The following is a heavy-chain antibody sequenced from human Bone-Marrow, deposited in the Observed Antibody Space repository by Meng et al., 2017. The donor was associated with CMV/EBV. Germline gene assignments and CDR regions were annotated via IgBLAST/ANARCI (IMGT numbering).Heavy chain of an antibody. CDR1: GFTFSSYA. CDR2: ISSSSTFI. V-gene: IGHV3-21*01. J-gene: IGHJ4*02. Sequence: LSLTCAAFGFTFSSYAMNWVRQAPGKGLEWVSTISSSSTFIYYADSVKGRFTISRDNAKNSLYLQMNSLRAEDTAVYYCARDSWTRSDFDYWGQGTLVTVYS. CDR3: ARDSWTRSDFDY. D-gene: IGHD6-13*01.